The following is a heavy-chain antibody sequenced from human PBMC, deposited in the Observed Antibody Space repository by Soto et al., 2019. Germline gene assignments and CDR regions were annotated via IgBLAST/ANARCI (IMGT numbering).Heavy chain of an antibody. Sequence: QVHLVQSGAVVENPGASVKVSCKASGYTFTNFGINWVRQAPGQGLEWMGWITPYNGNANYPQKHQDRLTITTDTSTNTAYLELRSLRSDDTAVYFCARARMFSGAHHDHWGQGTRVTVSS. CDR2: ITPYNGNA. CDR1: GYTFTNFG. D-gene: IGHD1-26*01. J-gene: IGHJ4*02. V-gene: IGHV1-18*04. CDR3: ARARMFSGAHHDH.